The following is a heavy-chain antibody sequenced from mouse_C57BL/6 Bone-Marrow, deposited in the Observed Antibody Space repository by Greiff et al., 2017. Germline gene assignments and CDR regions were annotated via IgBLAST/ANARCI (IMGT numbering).Heavy chain of an antibody. CDR2: IHPDSGST. V-gene: IGHV1-64*01. J-gene: IGHJ2*01. CDR1: GYTFTSYW. CDR3: ARAVITTVVATRDFGY. Sequence: QVQLQQPGAELVKPGASVKLSCKASGYTFTSYWMHWVKQRPGQGLEWIGMIHPDSGSTNYNEKFKSKATLTVDTSSSTAYMQLSSLTSEDSAVYYCARAVITTVVATRDFGYWGQGTTLTVAT. D-gene: IGHD1-1*01.